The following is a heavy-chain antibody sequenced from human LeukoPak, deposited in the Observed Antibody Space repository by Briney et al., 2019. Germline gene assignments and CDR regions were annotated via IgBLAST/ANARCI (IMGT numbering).Heavy chain of an antibody. CDR3: ARRTYFDL. Sequence: PSETLSLTCTVSGGSISNYYWSWVRQPPGKGLEWIGYIYYSGSTTYNPSLKSRVTILVDTSKNQFSLKLSSVTAADTAVYYCARRTYFDLWGRGTLVTVSS. CDR2: IYYSGST. CDR1: GGSISNYY. V-gene: IGHV4-59*08. J-gene: IGHJ2*01.